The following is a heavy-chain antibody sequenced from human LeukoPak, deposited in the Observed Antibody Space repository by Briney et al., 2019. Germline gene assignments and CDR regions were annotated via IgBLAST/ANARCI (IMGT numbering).Heavy chain of an antibody. Sequence: SETLSLTCTVSGGSIISDSWTWIRQPPGKELEWIGYLYDSGSTNYNPSLKSRVTISVDTSKSQFSLKVTSVTAADTAVYFCARRGRSPGFAGKFTHYYYMDVWGEGTAVTVSS. CDR1: GGSIISDS. CDR3: ARRGRSPGFAGKFTHYYYMDV. CDR2: LYDSGST. D-gene: IGHD3-10*01. V-gene: IGHV4-59*08. J-gene: IGHJ6*03.